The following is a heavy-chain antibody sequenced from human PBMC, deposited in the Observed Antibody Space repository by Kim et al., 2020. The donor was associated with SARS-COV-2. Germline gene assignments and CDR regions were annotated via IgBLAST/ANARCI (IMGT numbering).Heavy chain of an antibody. CDR3: ARKDQTWNWFDP. Sequence: ASVKVSCKASGYTFTSYGISWVRQAPGQGLEWMGWISAYNGNTNSAQKLQGRVTMTTDTSTSTAYMELRSLRSDDTAVYYCARKDQTWNWFDPWGQGTLVTVSS. D-gene: IGHD2-15*01. CDR2: ISAYNGNT. J-gene: IGHJ5*02. CDR1: GYTFTSYG. V-gene: IGHV1-18*01.